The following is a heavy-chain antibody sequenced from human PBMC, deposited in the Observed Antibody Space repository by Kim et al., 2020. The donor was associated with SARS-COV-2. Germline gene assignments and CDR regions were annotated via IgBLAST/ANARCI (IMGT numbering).Heavy chain of an antibody. Sequence: DSVKGRFTISRDNSKNTLYLQMNSLRAEDTAVYYCAKSTPPNYYYYGMDVWGQGTTVTVSS. D-gene: IGHD4-17*01. J-gene: IGHJ6*02. CDR3: AKSTPPNYYYYGMDV. V-gene: IGHV3-23*01.